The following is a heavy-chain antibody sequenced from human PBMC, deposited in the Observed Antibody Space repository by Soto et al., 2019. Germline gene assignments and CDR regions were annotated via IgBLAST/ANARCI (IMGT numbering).Heavy chain of an antibody. Sequence: QVQLQESGPGLVKPSQTLSLTCTVSGGSISSGGYYWSWIRQHPGKGLEWIGYIYYSGSTYYNPSLKSRVTISVDTSKNQFSLKLSSVTAADTAVYSCARDRYGSGSPPCDYWGQGTLVTVSS. D-gene: IGHD3-10*01. J-gene: IGHJ4*02. CDR3: ARDRYGSGSPPCDY. CDR1: GGSISSGGYY. CDR2: IYYSGST. V-gene: IGHV4-31*03.